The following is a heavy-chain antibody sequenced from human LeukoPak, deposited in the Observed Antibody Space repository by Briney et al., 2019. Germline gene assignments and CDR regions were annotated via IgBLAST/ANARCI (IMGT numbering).Heavy chain of an antibody. CDR1: GYTFTSYG. CDR2: ISAYNGNT. Sequence: ASVKVSCKASGYTFTSYGISWVRQAPGQGLEWMGWISAYNGNTNYAQKLQGRVTMTTDTSTSTAYMELRSLRSDDTAVYYCARSYSSSSGYYYYGMDVWDQGTTVTVSS. CDR3: ARSYSSSSGYYYYGMDV. J-gene: IGHJ6*02. V-gene: IGHV1-18*01. D-gene: IGHD6-6*01.